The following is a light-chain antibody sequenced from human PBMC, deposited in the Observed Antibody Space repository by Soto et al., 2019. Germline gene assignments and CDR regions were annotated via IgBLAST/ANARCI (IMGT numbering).Light chain of an antibody. CDR1: QSINNW. Sequence: DIQMTQSPSTLSASVGDRVTITCRASQSINNWLAWYQQKPGKAPKLLIYDASSLESGVPSRFSGSGSGTDPTLTISSLQPDDFATYYCQQYNSYPITFGQGTRLEIK. J-gene: IGKJ5*01. V-gene: IGKV1-5*01. CDR2: DAS. CDR3: QQYNSYPIT.